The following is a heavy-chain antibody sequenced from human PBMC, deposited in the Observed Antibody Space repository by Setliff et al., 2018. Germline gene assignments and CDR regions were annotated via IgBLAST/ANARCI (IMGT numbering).Heavy chain of an antibody. CDR2: IHQDGSER. CDR1: GFTFSTYW. D-gene: IGHD3-10*01. V-gene: IGHV3-7*01. J-gene: IGHJ4*02. CDR3: VRDWASGDDH. Sequence: GGSLRLSCAASGFTFSTYWMSWVRQAPEKGLEWVANIHQDGSERHYVDSVKGRFTISRDNAKNSLFLQMNILEVEDTAVYYCVRDWASGDDHWGRGTLVTVSS.